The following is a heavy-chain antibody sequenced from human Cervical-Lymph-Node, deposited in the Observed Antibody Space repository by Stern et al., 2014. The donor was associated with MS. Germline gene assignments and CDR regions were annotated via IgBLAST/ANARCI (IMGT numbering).Heavy chain of an antibody. J-gene: IGHJ6*02. Sequence: EVQLVESGPVLKKPGESLKISCKDSGYSFSSYWIAWGRQMPGKGLEWVGTIYPGDSVTRYRPSFQGQVTISADKSIATAYLQWSSLKASDTAMYYCATHDAPPYYFYGVDVWGRGTTVTVSS. CDR1: GYSFSSYW. CDR3: ATHDAPPYYFYGVDV. CDR2: IYPGDSVT. D-gene: IGHD2-2*01. V-gene: IGHV5-51*03.